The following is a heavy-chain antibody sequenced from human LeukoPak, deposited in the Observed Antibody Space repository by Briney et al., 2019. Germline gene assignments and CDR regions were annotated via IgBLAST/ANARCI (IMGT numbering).Heavy chain of an antibody. CDR2: ISSSSSYI. D-gene: IGHD3-22*01. V-gene: IGHV3-21*01. CDR1: GFTFSSYS. Sequence: PGGSLRLSCAASGFTFSSYSMNWVRQAPGKGLEWVSSISSSSSYIYYADSVKGRFTISRDNAKNSLYLQMNSLRAEDTAVYYCARVPNYYDSRDYYMDVWGKGTTVTVSS. CDR3: ARVPNYYDSRDYYMDV. J-gene: IGHJ6*03.